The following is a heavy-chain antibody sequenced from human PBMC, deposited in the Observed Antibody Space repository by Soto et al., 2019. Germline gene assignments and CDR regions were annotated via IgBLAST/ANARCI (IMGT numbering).Heavy chain of an antibody. D-gene: IGHD2-21*01. CDR1: GFSFSTSV. CDR3: ASAKAVVIAALGI. CDR2: ISENGGSRGGT. Sequence: VHLLESGGGLVQPGGSLRLSCTASGFSFSTSVMTWVRQAPGQGLEWVASISENGGSRGGTYYADSVKGRVTISRDNSNNTLYLQLDSLRGADTAVYFCASAKAVVIAALGIWGQGTMVTVSS. J-gene: IGHJ3*02. V-gene: IGHV3-23*01.